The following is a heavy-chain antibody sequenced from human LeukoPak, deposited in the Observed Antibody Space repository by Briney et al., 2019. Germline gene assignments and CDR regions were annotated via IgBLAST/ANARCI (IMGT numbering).Heavy chain of an antibody. CDR2: ISGSGGST. V-gene: IGHV3-23*01. CDR1: GSTFSSYA. Sequence: GGSLRLSCAASGSTFSSYAMSWVRQAPGKGLEWVSAISGSGGSTYYADSVKGRFTISRDNSKNTLYLQMNSLRAEDTAVYYCAKDRVVVAATLPDAFDIWGQGTMVTVSS. J-gene: IGHJ3*02. D-gene: IGHD2-15*01. CDR3: AKDRVVVAATLPDAFDI.